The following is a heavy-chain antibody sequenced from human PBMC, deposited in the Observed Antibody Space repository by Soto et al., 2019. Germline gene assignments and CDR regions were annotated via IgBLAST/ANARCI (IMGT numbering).Heavy chain of an antibody. CDR1: GGSISTSSYY. CDR3: ARHVGWFDP. CDR2: IYYSGST. D-gene: IGHD3-10*01. V-gene: IGHV4-39*01. Sequence: ETLSLTCTLSGGSISTSSYYWRWIRQPPGKGLEWIGSIYYSGSTYYNPSLKSRVTISVDTSKNQFSLKLSSVTAADTAVYYCARHVGWFDPWGQGTLVTVSS. J-gene: IGHJ5*02.